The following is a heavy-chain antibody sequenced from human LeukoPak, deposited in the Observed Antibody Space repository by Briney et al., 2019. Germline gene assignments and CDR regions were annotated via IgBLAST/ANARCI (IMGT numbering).Heavy chain of an antibody. D-gene: IGHD3-9*01. CDR3: ARGQSRYFDWYLGFFDY. J-gene: IGHJ4*02. CDR1: GFTLSSYW. Sequence: GGSLRLSCAASGFTLSSYWMHWVRQVPGKGLVWVSRINGDGRITTYADSVKGRFTISRDTAKNTLYLQMNSLRAEDTAVYYCARGQSRYFDWYLGFFDYWGQGTLVTVSS. CDR2: INGDGRIT. V-gene: IGHV3-74*01.